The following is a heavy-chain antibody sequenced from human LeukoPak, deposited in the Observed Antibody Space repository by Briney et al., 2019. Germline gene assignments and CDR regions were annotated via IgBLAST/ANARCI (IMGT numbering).Heavy chain of an antibody. CDR2: IVPGFAAA. V-gene: IGHV1-69*06. CDR1: GVTFSDYP. D-gene: IGHD3-10*01. J-gene: IGHJ6*04. CDR3: AGGYGSGVMSPYALDV. Sequence: SGRVSCKAAGVTFSDYPVSWVRRAPGQGPEWMGGIVPGFAAADYAQQFQGRVTITADMYTTTAYMELSSLTSDDTAIYYCAGGYGSGVMSPYALDVWGTGTTVVVSS.